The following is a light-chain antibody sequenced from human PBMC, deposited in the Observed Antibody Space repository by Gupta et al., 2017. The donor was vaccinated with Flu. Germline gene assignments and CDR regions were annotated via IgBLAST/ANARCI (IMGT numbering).Light chain of an antibody. V-gene: IGKV3-11*01. CDR3: QQRSIWPPFT. J-gene: IGKJ4*01. CDR1: QSVRRD. CDR2: DAS. Sequence: EIVLTQSPATLSLSPGERATLSCRASQSVRRDLVWYQQKPGQAPRLLIYDASNRDTGVPARFSGIGCGKDLTLTISSREQEEFAVYYCQQRSIWPPFTFGRGTKVESK.